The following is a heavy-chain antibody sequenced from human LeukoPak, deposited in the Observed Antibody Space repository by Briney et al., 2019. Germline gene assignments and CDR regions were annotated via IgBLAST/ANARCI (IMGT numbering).Heavy chain of an antibody. D-gene: IGHD3-22*01. CDR1: GGTFSSYA. CDR3: ARVGGGVFYYDSSGYYYDY. Sequence: SVKVSCKASGGTFSSYAISWVRQAPGQGLEWMGGIIPIFGTANYAQKFQGRVTITADESTSTAYMELSSLRSEDTAVYYCARVGGGVFYYDSSGYYYDYWGQGTLVTVSS. V-gene: IGHV1-69*13. CDR2: IIPIFGTA. J-gene: IGHJ4*02.